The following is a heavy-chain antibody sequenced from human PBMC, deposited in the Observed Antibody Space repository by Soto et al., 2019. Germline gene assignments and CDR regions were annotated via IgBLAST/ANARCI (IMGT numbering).Heavy chain of an antibody. CDR2: ISLSGGST. Sequence: EVLLLESGGGLVQPGGSLRLSCAASGFTFSSYAMTWVRQAPGKGLEWVSTISLSGGSTYYADSVEGRFTISRANSKTTLFLQMNSLSAEDTAVYYCAKDFVRAFDVWGQGTMVTVSS. V-gene: IGHV3-23*01. J-gene: IGHJ3*01. CDR1: GFTFSSYA. CDR3: AKDFVRAFDV.